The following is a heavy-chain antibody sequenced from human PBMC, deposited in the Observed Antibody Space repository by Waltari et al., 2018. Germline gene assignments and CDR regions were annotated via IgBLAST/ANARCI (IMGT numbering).Heavy chain of an antibody. D-gene: IGHD2-2*01. J-gene: IGHJ5*02. CDR3: ARVPAANNWFDP. CDR1: GGSISSSSYY. Sequence: QLQLQESGPGLVKPSETLSLTCTVSGGSISSSSYYWGWIRQPPGKGLEWIGSIYYSGSTYYNPSLKSRVTISVDTSKNQFSLKLSSVTAADTAVYYCARVPAANNWFDPWGQGTLVTVSS. CDR2: IYYSGST. V-gene: IGHV4-39*07.